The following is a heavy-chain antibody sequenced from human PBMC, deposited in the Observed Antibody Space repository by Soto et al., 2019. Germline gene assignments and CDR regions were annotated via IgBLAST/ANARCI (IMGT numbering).Heavy chain of an antibody. V-gene: IGHV5-10-1*03. CDR1: GFSFASYW. Sequence: EVQLVQSGAEMKKPGESLRISCKGSGFSFASYWITWVRQMPGKGLEWIGRIDPRDSHTTYSPSFQGHVSISADESISTAYLQWSSLKASDTAMYYCARRVAGYNHYDWWGQGTLVTVSS. CDR3: ARRVAGYNHYDW. J-gene: IGHJ4*02. CDR2: IDPRDSHT. D-gene: IGHD6-19*01.